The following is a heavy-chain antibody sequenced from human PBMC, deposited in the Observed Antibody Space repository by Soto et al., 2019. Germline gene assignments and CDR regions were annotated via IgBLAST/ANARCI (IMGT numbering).Heavy chain of an antibody. V-gene: IGHV3-33*01. D-gene: IGHD3-10*01. CDR2: IWYGGSNK. CDR1: GFTFSSYG. Sequence: GGSLRLSCAASGFTFSSYGMHWVRQAPGKGLEWVAVIWYGGSNKYYADSVKGRFTISRDNSKNTLYLQMNSLRAEDTAVYYCARGYYGSGSYYKDYYYYYYMDVWGKGTTVTVSS. CDR3: ARGYYGSGSYYKDYYYYYYMDV. J-gene: IGHJ6*03.